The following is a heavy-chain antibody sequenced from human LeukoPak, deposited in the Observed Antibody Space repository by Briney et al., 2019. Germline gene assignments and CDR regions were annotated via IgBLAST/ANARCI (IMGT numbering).Heavy chain of an antibody. V-gene: IGHV3-23*01. Sequence: PGGSLRLSCAASGFTFSSYGMSWVRQAPGKGLEWVSAISGSGGSTYYADSVKGRFTISRDNSKNTLYLQMNSLRAEDTAVYYCAKDFMLAASLTSHDYWGQGTLVTVSS. CDR3: AKDFMLAASLTSHDY. CDR1: GFTFSSYG. CDR2: ISGSGGST. D-gene: IGHD6-13*01. J-gene: IGHJ4*02.